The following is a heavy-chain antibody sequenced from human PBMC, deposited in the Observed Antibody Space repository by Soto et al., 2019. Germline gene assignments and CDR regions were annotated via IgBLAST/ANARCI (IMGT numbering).Heavy chain of an antibody. Sequence: GGSLRLSCAASGFTVSSNYMSWVRQAPGKGLEWVSVIYSGGSTYYADSVKGRFTISRDNSKNTLYLQMNSLRAEDTAVYYCARALRTNWYFDLWGRGTLVTVSS. CDR1: GFTVSSNY. J-gene: IGHJ2*01. CDR3: ARALRTNWYFDL. V-gene: IGHV3-66*02. D-gene: IGHD3-16*02. CDR2: IYSGGST.